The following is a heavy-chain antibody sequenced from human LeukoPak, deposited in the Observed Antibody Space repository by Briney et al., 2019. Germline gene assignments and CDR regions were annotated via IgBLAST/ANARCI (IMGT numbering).Heavy chain of an antibody. Sequence: SQTLSLTCTVSGDSINSGDYYWSWIRQPPGNGLEWIGYIYYSGSTYYNPSLKSRVTISVDTSKNQFSLKLSSVTAADTAVYYCARIKSYYDILTGYQGTRDAFDIWGQGTMVTVSS. V-gene: IGHV4-30-4*01. CDR3: ARIKSYYDILTGYQGTRDAFDI. CDR1: GDSINSGDYY. CDR2: IYYSGST. J-gene: IGHJ3*02. D-gene: IGHD3-9*01.